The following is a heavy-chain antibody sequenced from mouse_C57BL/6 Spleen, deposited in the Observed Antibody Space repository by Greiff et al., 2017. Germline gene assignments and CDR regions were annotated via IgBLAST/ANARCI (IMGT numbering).Heavy chain of an antibody. J-gene: IGHJ2*01. CDR3: ARSGYITTAFDY. V-gene: IGHV3-6*01. CDR2: ISYDGSN. D-gene: IGHD1-1*01. CDR1: GYSITSGYY. Sequence: DVQLQESGPGLVKPSQSLSLTCSVTGYSITSGYYWNWIRQFPGNKLEWMGYISYDGSNNYNPSLKNRISITRDTSKNQFFLKLNSVTTEDTATYYCARSGYITTAFDYWGQGTTLTVSS.